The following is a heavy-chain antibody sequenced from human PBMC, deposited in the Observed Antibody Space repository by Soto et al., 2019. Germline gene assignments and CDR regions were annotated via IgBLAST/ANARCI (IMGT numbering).Heavy chain of an antibody. D-gene: IGHD2-21*02. CDR1: GFTFSSYS. CDR2: FSTGGDGGTT. V-gene: IGHV3-23*01. J-gene: IGHJ6*02. Sequence: HPGGSLRLSCAAFGFTFSSYSMSWVRQAPGKGLEWVSGFSTGGDGGTTYYIDSVKGRFTISRDNSKNTLYLQMNSLRAEDTAVYYCARLCGNSVCGMDVWGQGTTVTVSS. CDR3: ARLCGNSVCGMDV.